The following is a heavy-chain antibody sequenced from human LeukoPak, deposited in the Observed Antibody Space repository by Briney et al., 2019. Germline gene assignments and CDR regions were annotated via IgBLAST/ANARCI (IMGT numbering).Heavy chain of an antibody. CDR1: GFTFSSYA. D-gene: IGHD2-2*01. J-gene: IGHJ6*03. CDR3: AKDPYPASYYYYYMDV. CDR2: ISGSGGST. V-gene: IGHV3-23*01. Sequence: PGGSLRLSCAASGFTFSSYAMSWVRQAPGKGLEWVSAISGSGGSTYYADSVKGRFTISRDNSKNTLYLQMNSLRAEDTAVYYCAKDPYPASYYYYYMDVWGKGTTVTVSS.